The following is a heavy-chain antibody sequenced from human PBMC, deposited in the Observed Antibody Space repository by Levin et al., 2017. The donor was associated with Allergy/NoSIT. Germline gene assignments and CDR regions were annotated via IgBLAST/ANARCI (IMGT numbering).Heavy chain of an antibody. CDR1: GFTFSDFW. CDR3: VRGRVHATLGYYYYGLDV. V-gene: IGHV3-74*01. CDR2: IDSDGRTT. D-gene: IGHD3-16*01. Sequence: HSGGSLRLSCAASGFTFSDFWMHWVRQVPGKGLVWVSRIDSDGRTTNYAGSVRGRFTISRDNANNTLYLQMNSLRDEDTAIYYCVRGRVHATLGYYYYGLDVWGQGTTVTVSS. J-gene: IGHJ6*02.